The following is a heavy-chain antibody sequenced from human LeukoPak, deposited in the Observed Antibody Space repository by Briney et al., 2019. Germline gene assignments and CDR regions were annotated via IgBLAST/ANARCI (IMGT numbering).Heavy chain of an antibody. Sequence: SETLSLTCAVYGGSFSGYYWSWIRQPPGKGLEWIGEINHSGSTNYNPSLKSRVTISVDTSKNQFSLKLSSVTAADTAVYYCAKDRVGLELGYFDYWGQGTLVTVSS. D-gene: IGHD1-7*01. V-gene: IGHV4-34*01. J-gene: IGHJ4*02. CDR2: INHSGST. CDR3: AKDRVGLELGYFDY. CDR1: GGSFSGYY.